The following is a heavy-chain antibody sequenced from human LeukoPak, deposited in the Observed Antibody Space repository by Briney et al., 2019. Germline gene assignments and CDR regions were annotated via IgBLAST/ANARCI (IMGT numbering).Heavy chain of an antibody. V-gene: IGHV3-48*04. D-gene: IGHD3-3*01. J-gene: IGHJ4*02. Sequence: GGSLRLSCAASGFTFSSYSMNWVRQAPGKGLEWVSYISSRSDTIYYTDSVKGRFTISRDNAKNSLYLQMNSLRAEDTAVYYCAREPFWNGYYSNLHFDYWGQGTLVTVSS. CDR2: ISSRSDTI. CDR1: GFTFSSYS. CDR3: AREPFWNGYYSNLHFDY.